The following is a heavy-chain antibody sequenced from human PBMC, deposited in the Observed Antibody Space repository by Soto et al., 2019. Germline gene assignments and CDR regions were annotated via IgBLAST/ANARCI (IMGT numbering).Heavy chain of an antibody. CDR3: ARGVVPAAMEAGWFDP. J-gene: IGHJ5*02. CDR1: GYTFTGYY. V-gene: IGHV1-2*04. CDR2: INPNSGGT. Sequence: QVQLVQSGAEVKKPGASVKVSCKASGYTFTGYYMHWVRQAPGQGLEWMGWINPNSGGTNYAQKFQGWVTMTRDTSISTAYMELSRLRSDDTAVYYCARGVVPAAMEAGWFDPWGQGTLVTVSS. D-gene: IGHD2-2*01.